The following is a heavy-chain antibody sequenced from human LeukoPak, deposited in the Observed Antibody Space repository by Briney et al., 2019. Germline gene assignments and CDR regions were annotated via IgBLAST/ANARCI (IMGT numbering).Heavy chain of an antibody. CDR1: GFTFDDYA. Sequence: GGSLRLSCAASGFTFDDYAMHWVRQAPGKGLEWVSLISGDGGSTYYADSVKGRFTISRDNSKNSLYLQMNGLRTEDTALYYCARDKAAAAGSPDYWGQGTLVTVSS. J-gene: IGHJ4*02. CDR2: ISGDGGST. CDR3: ARDKAAAAGSPDY. V-gene: IGHV3-43*02. D-gene: IGHD6-13*01.